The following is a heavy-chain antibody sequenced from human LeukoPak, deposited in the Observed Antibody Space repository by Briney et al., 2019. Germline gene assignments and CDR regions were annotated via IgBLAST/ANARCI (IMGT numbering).Heavy chain of an antibody. CDR2: INPNSGGT. D-gene: IGHD2-21*02. J-gene: IGHJ4*02. CDR3: GGRECGGDCYHY. CDR1: GYTFTGYF. V-gene: IGHV1-2*02. Sequence: ASVKVSCKASGYTFTGYFIHWVRQAPGQGLEWMGWINPNSGGTNYAQKFQDRITMTSDTFNSTVYMELSRLSCDDKAVYYCGGRECGGDCYHYWGQGTLVSVSS.